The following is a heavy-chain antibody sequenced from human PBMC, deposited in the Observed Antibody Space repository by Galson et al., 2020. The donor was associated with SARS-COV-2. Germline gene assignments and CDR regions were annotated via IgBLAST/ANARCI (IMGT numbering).Heavy chain of an antibody. J-gene: IGHJ6*02. Sequence: GESLKISCAASGFTFSSDDMHCVRQATGKGLEWVSAIGTAGDTYYPGSVKGRFTISRENDKNSLYLQMNSLRAGDTAVYYCAREAYDFYGMDVWGQGTTVTVSS. CDR2: IGTAGDT. CDR3: AREAYDFYGMDV. D-gene: IGHD3-3*01. CDR1: GFTFSSDD. V-gene: IGHV3-13*01.